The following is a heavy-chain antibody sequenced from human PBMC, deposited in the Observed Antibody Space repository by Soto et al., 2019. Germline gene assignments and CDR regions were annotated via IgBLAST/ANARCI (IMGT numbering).Heavy chain of an antibody. Sequence: ASVKVSCKASGYTFTGYYMHWVRQAPGQGLEWMGWINPNSGGTNYAQKFQGWVTMTRDTSISTAHMELSRLRSDDTAVYYCARDGTRVTGTTPWFDPWGQGTLVTVSS. D-gene: IGHD1-20*01. V-gene: IGHV1-2*04. CDR3: ARDGTRVTGTTPWFDP. CDR2: INPNSGGT. CDR1: GYTFTGYY. J-gene: IGHJ5*02.